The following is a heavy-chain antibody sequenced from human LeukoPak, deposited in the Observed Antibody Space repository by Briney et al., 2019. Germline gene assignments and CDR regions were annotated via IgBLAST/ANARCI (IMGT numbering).Heavy chain of an antibody. CDR2: ISSSSSYI. J-gene: IGHJ4*02. D-gene: IGHD3-22*01. CDR1: GFTFSSYS. V-gene: IGHV3-21*01. CDR3: VQLDMGYYYDSSGYRN. Sequence: GGSLRLSCAASGFTFSSYSMNWVRQAPGKGLEWVSSISSSSSYIYYADSVKGRFTISRDNAKNSLYLQMNSLRAEDTAVYYCVQLDMGYYYDSSGYRNWGQGTLVTVSS.